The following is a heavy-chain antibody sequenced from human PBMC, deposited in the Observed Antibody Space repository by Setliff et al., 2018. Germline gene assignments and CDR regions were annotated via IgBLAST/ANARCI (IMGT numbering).Heavy chain of an antibody. CDR3: AKDLSSNTAASYFFDL. CDR1: GFSFSDYA. V-gene: IGHV3-23*01. D-gene: IGHD5-18*01. J-gene: IGHJ4*02. Sequence: GSLRLSCAASGFSFSDYAMSWVRQAPRKGLEWVSGGSTGKTDYADSVKGRFTMSRDSSTNTLYLQMNSLRGEDTAVYYCAKDLSSNTAASYFFDLWGQGTQVTVPQ. CDR2: GSTGKT.